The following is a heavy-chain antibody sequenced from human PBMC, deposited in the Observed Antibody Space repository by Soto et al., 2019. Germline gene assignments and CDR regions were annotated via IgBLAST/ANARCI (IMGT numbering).Heavy chain of an antibody. D-gene: IGHD4-17*01. J-gene: IGHJ4*02. CDR1: VFTFSTYA. CDR2: ITGSGGST. CDR3: AKDRYGDYGGIDY. V-gene: IGHV3-23*01. Sequence: GSLRLSCADSVFTFSTYAMIWVRQAPGKGLEWVSVITGSGGSTYYADSVKGRFTISRDTSKNTLFLQMNSLRAEDTAVYYCAKDRYGDYGGIDYWGQGTMVTVPQ.